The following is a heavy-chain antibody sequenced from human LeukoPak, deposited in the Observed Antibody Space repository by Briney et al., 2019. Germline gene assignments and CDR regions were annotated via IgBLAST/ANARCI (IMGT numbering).Heavy chain of an antibody. V-gene: IGHV3-30*01. J-gene: IGHJ4*02. Sequence: GGSLRLSCAASGFTFSSYAMHWVRQAPGKGLEWVAVISYDGSNKYYADSVNGRFTISRDNSKNTLYLQMNSLRAEDTAVYYCARDVTFGSYCSSTSCQGIFWGQGTLVTVSS. D-gene: IGHD2-2*01. CDR3: ARDVTFGSYCSSTSCQGIF. CDR2: ISYDGSNK. CDR1: GFTFSSYA.